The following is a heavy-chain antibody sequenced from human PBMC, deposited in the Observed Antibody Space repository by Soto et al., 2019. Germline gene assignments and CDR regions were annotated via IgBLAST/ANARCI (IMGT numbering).Heavy chain of an antibody. J-gene: IGHJ4*02. CDR2: IWYDGSNK. Sequence: PGGLLRLSCAAPGFTFSSYGMHLVRQAPGKGLEWVAVIWYDGSNKYYADSVKGRFTISRDNSKYTLYLQMNSLRAEDTAVYYCARGGDSGYADFDYWGQGTLVTVSS. V-gene: IGHV3-33*01. CDR1: GFTFSSYG. D-gene: IGHD5-12*01. CDR3: ARGGDSGYADFDY.